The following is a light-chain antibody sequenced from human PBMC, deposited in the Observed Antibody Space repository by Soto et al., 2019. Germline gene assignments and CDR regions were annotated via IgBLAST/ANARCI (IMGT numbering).Light chain of an antibody. J-gene: IGKJ1*01. V-gene: IGKV3-11*01. Sequence: EIVLTQSPATLSLSPGERATLSCRASQSVSSYLAWYKQKPGQAPRLLIYDASNRATGIPARFSGSGSGTDFTLTISSLEPEDFAVYYCQQYGGSPQTFGRGTKVDI. CDR3: QQYGGSPQT. CDR1: QSVSSY. CDR2: DAS.